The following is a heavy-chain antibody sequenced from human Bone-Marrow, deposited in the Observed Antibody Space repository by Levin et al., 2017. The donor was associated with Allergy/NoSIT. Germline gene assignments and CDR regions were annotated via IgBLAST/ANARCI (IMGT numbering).Heavy chain of an antibody. D-gene: IGHD5-18*01. J-gene: IGHJ5*02. V-gene: IGHV4-59*11. CDR2: FYYTGST. Sequence: SSETLSLTCTVSGDSMTSHYWSWIRQSPGKGLEWIGNFYYTGSTKYNPSLKSRVTISGDTSKRTFSLQVTSVTAADTAIYYCTREVDTSMVPNWFGPWGQGALVTVSS. CDR1: GDSMTSHY. CDR3: TREVDTSMVPNWFGP.